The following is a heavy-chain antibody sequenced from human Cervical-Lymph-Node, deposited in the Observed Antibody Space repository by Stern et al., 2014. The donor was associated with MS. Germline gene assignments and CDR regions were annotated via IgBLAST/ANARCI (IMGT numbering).Heavy chain of an antibody. Sequence: QVQPVQSGAEVKKPGSSVKVSCKASGGTFSSYAISWVGQAPGQGLEWLGGTIPTFGTANYAEKFQVRVTITADESTSTAYMELSSLRSEDTAVYYCARGELKEGLVRGMDVWGQGTTVTVSS. CDR1: GGTFSSYA. V-gene: IGHV1-69*01. J-gene: IGHJ6*02. D-gene: IGHD1-26*01. CDR3: ARGELKEGLVRGMDV. CDR2: TIPTFGTA.